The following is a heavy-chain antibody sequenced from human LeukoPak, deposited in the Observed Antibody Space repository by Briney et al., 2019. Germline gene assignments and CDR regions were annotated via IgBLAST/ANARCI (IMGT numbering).Heavy chain of an antibody. CDR1: GYTFTNYG. J-gene: IGHJ1*01. D-gene: IGHD3-22*01. CDR2: INTGNGNT. Sequence: GASVKVSCKTSGYTFTNYGTHWVRQAPRQSPEWMGWINTGNGNTKSSQKFQDRVTLTRDTSASTAYMELNSLSSEDTAVYYCARVPLSDPSGHYYPHWGQGTLVTVSS. V-gene: IGHV1-3*04. CDR3: ARVPLSDPSGHYYPH.